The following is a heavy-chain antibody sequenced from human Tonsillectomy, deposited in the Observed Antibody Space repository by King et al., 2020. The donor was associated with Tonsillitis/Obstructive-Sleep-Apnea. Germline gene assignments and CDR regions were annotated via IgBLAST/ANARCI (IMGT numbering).Heavy chain of an antibody. V-gene: IGHV3-21*01. J-gene: IGHJ3*02. CDR1: GFTFSSYS. Sequence: VQLVESGGGLVKPGGSLRLSCAASGFTFSSYSMNWVRQAPGKGLEWVSSISGSISFIYYADSVKGRFTISRDNAKNSLYLQMNSLRAEDTAVYYCEAVVITGDAFDIWGQGTMVTVSS. D-gene: IGHD3-22*01. CDR2: ISGSISFI. CDR3: EAVVITGDAFDI.